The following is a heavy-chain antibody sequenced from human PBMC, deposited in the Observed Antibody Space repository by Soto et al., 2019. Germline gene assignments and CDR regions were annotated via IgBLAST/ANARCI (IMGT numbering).Heavy chain of an antibody. CDR3: ARDLESEYYYYYYMDV. J-gene: IGHJ6*03. Sequence: ASVKVSCKASGGTFSSYTISWVRQAPGQGLEWMGRIIPILGIANYAQKFQGRVTITADKSTSTAYMELSSLRSEDTAVYYCARDLESEYYYYYYMDVWGKGTTVTSP. CDR2: IIPILGIA. CDR1: GGTFSSYT. V-gene: IGHV1-69*04.